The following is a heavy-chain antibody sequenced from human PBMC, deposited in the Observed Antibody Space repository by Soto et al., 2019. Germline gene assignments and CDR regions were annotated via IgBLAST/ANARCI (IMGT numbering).Heavy chain of an antibody. J-gene: IGHJ4*02. CDR1: GFTFSDYY. D-gene: IGHD3-16*01. CDR3: ARDLNRFGRESDY. CDR2: ISSGGGAI. V-gene: IGHV3-11*01. Sequence: QVQLVESAGGLVKPGGSLRLSCTASGFTFSDYYMSWIRQAPGKGLEWVSYISSGGGAIYYADSVRGRFTISRDNAKNSLYLQMNSLRAEDTAVYYCARDLNRFGRESDYWGQGTLVTVSS.